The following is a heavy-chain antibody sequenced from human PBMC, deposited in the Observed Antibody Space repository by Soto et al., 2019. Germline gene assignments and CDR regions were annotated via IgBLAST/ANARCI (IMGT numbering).Heavy chain of an antibody. CDR2: ISGSGRFA. J-gene: IGHJ4*02. Sequence: PGGSLRLSCVASGFKFRSYAMSWVRQAPGKGLEWVSTISGSGRFANYADSVKGRFTLSRDNFRNTVYMQMNSLSSDDTATYYCAKAWSDADYPLHFFDSWGQGP. D-gene: IGHD3-3*01. V-gene: IGHV3-23*01. CDR3: AKAWSDADYPLHFFDS. CDR1: GFKFRSYA.